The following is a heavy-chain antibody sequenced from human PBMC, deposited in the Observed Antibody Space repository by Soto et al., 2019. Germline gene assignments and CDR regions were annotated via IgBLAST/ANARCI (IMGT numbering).Heavy chain of an antibody. CDR1: GGSIRSYY. Sequence: SLTCTVSGGSIRSYYWSWIRQSPGKGLEWIGYAYYSGSTNYNPSLKSRVTISVDTSKNQFSLKLSSVTAADTAVYYCAGQEEYCSGGSCYFSEFVWGQGTLVTVSS. CDR2: AYYSGST. V-gene: IGHV4-59*08. J-gene: IGHJ4*02. D-gene: IGHD2-15*01. CDR3: AGQEEYCSGGSCYFSEFV.